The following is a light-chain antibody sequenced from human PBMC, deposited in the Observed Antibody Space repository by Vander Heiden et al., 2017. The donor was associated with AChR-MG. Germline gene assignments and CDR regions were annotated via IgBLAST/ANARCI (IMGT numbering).Light chain of an antibody. CDR1: QSITTY. J-gene: IGKJ2*01. V-gene: IGKV1-39*01. Sequence: DIQMTQSPSSLSASVRDRVTITCRASQSITTYLHWYQQKPGKAPKLLIYSASSLQSGVPSRFSGSGSGTDFTLTISSLQPEDFATYFCQQTYSTPYTFGLGTKLEIK. CDR2: SAS. CDR3: QQTYSTPYT.